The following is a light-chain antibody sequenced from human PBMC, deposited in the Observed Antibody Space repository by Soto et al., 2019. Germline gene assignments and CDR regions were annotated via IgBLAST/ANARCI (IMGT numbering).Light chain of an antibody. J-gene: IGKJ4*01. CDR1: LGIGNY. CDR2: DGS. CDR3: QKYSSDPV. V-gene: IGKV1-27*01. Sequence: DIQMTQSPSFLCASVGERVNINRRASLGIGNYLAWYTQKPGKVPKLVIYDGSTLQSGVQSRFSGSGSGTDFTITISSLQPEEVATYDCQKYSSDPVFAGVTKVDIK.